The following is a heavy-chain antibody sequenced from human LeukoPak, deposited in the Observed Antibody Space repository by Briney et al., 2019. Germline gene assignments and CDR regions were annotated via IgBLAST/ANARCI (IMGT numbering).Heavy chain of an antibody. CDR1: GFTFSSYA. J-gene: IGHJ4*02. CDR3: ASPNPIGDLSWLDY. Sequence: GGSLRLSCAASGFTFSSYAMGWVRQPPEKGLEWVSVIGGSGDNRYYADSVKGRFTISRDNSKNTLYLRMNSLRVEDTAVYYCASPNPIGDLSWLDYWGQGALVTVSS. D-gene: IGHD3-10*01. CDR2: IGGSGDNR. V-gene: IGHV3-23*01.